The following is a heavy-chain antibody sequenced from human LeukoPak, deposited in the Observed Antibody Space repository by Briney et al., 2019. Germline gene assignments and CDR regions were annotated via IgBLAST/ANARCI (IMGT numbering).Heavy chain of an antibody. D-gene: IGHD3-3*01. J-gene: IGHJ6*03. V-gene: IGHV3-66*02. CDR1: GFTVSSNY. CDR2: IYSGGTT. Sequence: GGSLRLSCAASGFTVSSNYMSWVRQAPGKGLEWVSVIYSGGTTYYAGSVKGRFTISRDNSKNTVYLQMSSLRAEDTAVYYCARATFWSGYQRDSWYMDVWGKGTPVTVSS. CDR3: ARATFWSGYQRDSWYMDV.